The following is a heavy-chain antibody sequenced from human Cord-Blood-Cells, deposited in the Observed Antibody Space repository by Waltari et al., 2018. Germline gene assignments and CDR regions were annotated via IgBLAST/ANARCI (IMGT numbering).Heavy chain of an antibody. V-gene: IGHV4-39*01. D-gene: IGHD1-26*01. CDR1: GGSLSSSSYY. CDR3: ARHSGIVGATFDY. J-gene: IGHJ4*02. Sequence: QLQLQESGPGLVKPSETLSITCPVSGGSLSSSSYYWGWIRQPPGKGLEWIGSIYYSGSTYYNPSLKSRVTISVDTSKNQFSLKLSSVTAADTAVYYCARHSGIVGATFDYWGQGTLVTVSS. CDR2: IYYSGST.